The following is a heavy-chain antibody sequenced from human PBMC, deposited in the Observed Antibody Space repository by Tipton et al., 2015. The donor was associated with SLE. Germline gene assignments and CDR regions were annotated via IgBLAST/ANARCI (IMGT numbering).Heavy chain of an antibody. V-gene: IGHV4-38-2*01. J-gene: IGHJ5*02. D-gene: IGHD3-10*01. Sequence: GLVKPSETLSLTCVVSGYSISSGYYWGWIRQPPGKGLEWIGSIYHSGSTYYNPSLKSRVTISVDTSKNQLSLKLSSVNAADTAVYYCARVTITMVEGVTVSWCDPWGQGTLVTVSS. CDR2: IYHSGST. CDR1: GYSISSGYY. CDR3: ARVTITMVEGVTVSWCDP.